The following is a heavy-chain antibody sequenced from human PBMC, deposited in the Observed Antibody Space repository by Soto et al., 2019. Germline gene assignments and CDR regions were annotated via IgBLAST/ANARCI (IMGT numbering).Heavy chain of an antibody. CDR2: INAGNGNT. CDR3: ARDIVVVVAAPPAGYYYYGMDV. V-gene: IGHV1-3*01. Sequence: SVKVSCKASGYTFTSYAMHWVRQAPGQRLEWMGWINAGNGNTKYSQKFQGRVTITRDTSASTAYMELSSLRSEDTAVYYCARDIVVVVAAPPAGYYYYGMDVWGQGTTVTVSS. D-gene: IGHD2-15*01. J-gene: IGHJ6*02. CDR1: GYTFTSYA.